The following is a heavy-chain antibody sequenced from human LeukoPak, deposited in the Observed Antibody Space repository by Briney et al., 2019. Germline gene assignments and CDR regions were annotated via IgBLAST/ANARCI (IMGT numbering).Heavy chain of an antibody. CDR3: AGDLSGLYCYGSGSQIDY. Sequence: PGGSLRLSCAASGFTFSSYSMNWVRQAPGKGLEWVSSISSSSSYIYYADSVKGRFTISRDNAKNSLYLQMNSLRAEDTAVYYCAGDLSGLYCYGSGSQIDYWGQGTLVTVSS. CDR1: GFTFSSYS. CDR2: ISSSSSYI. J-gene: IGHJ4*02. V-gene: IGHV3-21*01. D-gene: IGHD3-10*01.